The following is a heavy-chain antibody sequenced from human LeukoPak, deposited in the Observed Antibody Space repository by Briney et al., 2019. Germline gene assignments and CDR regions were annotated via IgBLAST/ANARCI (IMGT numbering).Heavy chain of an antibody. D-gene: IGHD3-16*01. CDR3: AGRPGLVGGVAHFDY. CDR1: GYTFTNFW. CDR2: IYPGDSDT. J-gene: IGHJ4*02. Sequence: GESLKISCKGSGYTFTNFWIGWVRQMPGKGLEWMGIIYPGDSDTRYSPSFQGQVTISADKSISTAYLQWSSLKASDTAIYYCAGRPGLVGGVAHFDYWGQGTLVTVSS. V-gene: IGHV5-51*01.